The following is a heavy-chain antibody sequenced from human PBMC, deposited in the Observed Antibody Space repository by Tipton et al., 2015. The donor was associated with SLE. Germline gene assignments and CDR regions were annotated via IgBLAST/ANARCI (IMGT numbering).Heavy chain of an antibody. CDR3: AKPPVRGYSYYGMDV. V-gene: IGHV3-43D*04. J-gene: IGHJ6*02. D-gene: IGHD5-12*01. Sequence: GSLRLSCAASGFTFDDYAMHWVRQAPGKGLEWVSLISWDGGSTYYADSVKGRFTISRDNSKNSLYLQMNSLRAEDTALYYCAKPPVRGYSYYGMDVWGQGTTVTVSS. CDR2: ISWDGGST. CDR1: GFTFDDYA.